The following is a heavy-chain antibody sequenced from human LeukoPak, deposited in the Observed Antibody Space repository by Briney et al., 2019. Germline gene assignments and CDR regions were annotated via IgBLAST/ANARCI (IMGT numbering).Heavy chain of an antibody. V-gene: IGHV3-21*01. D-gene: IGHD1-26*01. CDR1: GFTFSSYS. Sequence: GGSLRLSCAAPGFTFSSYSMNWVRQAPGKGLEWVSSISSSSSYIYYADSVKGRFTISRDNAKNSLYLQMNSLRAEDTAVYYCARGIVGATFDYWGQGTLVTVSS. CDR2: ISSSSSYI. J-gene: IGHJ4*02. CDR3: ARGIVGATFDY.